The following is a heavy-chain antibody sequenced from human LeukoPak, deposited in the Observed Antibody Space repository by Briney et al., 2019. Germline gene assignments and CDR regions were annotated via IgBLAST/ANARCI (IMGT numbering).Heavy chain of an antibody. CDR1: GGSISSYY. CDR3: ARDGLNYDFWSDSNWFDP. CDR2: IYTSGST. Sequence: SETLSLTCTVSGGSISSYYWSWIRQPAGKGLEWIGRIYTSGSTNYNPSLKSRVTMSVDTSKSHFSLKLSSVTAADTAVYYCARDGLNYDFWSDSNWFDPWGQGTLVTVSS. V-gene: IGHV4-4*07. J-gene: IGHJ5*02. D-gene: IGHD3-3*01.